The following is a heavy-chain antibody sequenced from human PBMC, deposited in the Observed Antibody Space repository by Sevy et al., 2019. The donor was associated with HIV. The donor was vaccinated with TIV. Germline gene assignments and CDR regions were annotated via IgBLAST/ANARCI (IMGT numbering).Heavy chain of an antibody. J-gene: IGHJ5*02. CDR1: GFTFSTYP. CDR2: ISYDGSSK. V-gene: IGHV3-30-3*01. CDR3: ARDSGYTINSSPGAT. D-gene: IGHD5-12*01. Sequence: GGSPRLSCAGSGFTFSTYPMHWVRQSPGKGLEWVTVISYDGSSKYYADSVKGRFTIPRDNSKNTVFLQMDSLRVDDTAVYYCARDSGYTINSSPGATWGQGALVTVSS.